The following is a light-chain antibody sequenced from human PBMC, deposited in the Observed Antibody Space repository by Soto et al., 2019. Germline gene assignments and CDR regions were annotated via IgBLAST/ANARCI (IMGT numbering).Light chain of an antibody. J-gene: IGKJ1*01. CDR3: QQYVTSSPRT. V-gene: IGKV3-20*01. Sequence: EIVLAQSPGTLSLSPGERATLSCRASHTISSSYLAWYQQKPGQAPRLLMYGISSRATGIPDRFSGSGSGTDFTLTITRLVPEDFAVYYCQQYVTSSPRTFGQGTKVEIK. CDR2: GIS. CDR1: HTISSSY.